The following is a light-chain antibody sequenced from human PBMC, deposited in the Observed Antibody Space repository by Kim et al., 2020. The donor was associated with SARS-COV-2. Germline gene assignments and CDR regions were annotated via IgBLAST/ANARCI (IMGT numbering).Light chain of an antibody. Sequence: APGKTARITCGGNNIGSNSVPWYQQKPGQAPVLVIYYDSDRPSGIPERFSGSNPGNTATLTISRVEAGDEADYYCQVWDSSSDHRVFGGGTQLTVL. CDR1: NIGSNS. J-gene: IGLJ3*02. CDR2: YDS. V-gene: IGLV3-21*04. CDR3: QVWDSSSDHRV.